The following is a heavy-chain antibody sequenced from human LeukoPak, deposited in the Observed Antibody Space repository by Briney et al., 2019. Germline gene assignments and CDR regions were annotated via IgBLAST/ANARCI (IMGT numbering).Heavy chain of an antibody. J-gene: IGHJ3*01. CDR1: GFTFDDYA. V-gene: IGHV3-9*01. D-gene: IGHD5/OR15-5a*01. CDR3: VRYGRRVNDQPFDV. CDR2: ISWNSGSI. Sequence: GGSLRLSCAASGFTFDDYAMHWVRQAPGKGLEWVSGISWNSGSIGYADSVKGRFTISRDNAKNSLYLQMNSLRVEDTAVYYCVRYGRRVNDQPFDVWGQGTKVTVSS.